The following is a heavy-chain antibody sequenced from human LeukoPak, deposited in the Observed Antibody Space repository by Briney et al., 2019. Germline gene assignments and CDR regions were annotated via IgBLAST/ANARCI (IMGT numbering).Heavy chain of an antibody. D-gene: IGHD6-19*01. V-gene: IGHV3-20*04. CDR2: INWNGGRT. J-gene: IGHJ4*02. CDR3: ARVSDISVAAYFDY. CDR1: GFTLDDYD. Sequence: GGSLRLSCAASGFTLDDYDMTWVRQAPGEGLEWVSSINWNGGRTYYADSVKGRFTISRDNAKNSLYLQMHSLRAEDTALYYCARVSDISVAAYFDYWGQGTLVTVSS.